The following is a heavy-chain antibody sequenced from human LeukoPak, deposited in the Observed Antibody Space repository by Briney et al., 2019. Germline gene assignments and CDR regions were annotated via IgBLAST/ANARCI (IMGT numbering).Heavy chain of an antibody. CDR3: TRRDGGNSVGSY. CDR2: IRSKANSYAT. D-gene: IGHD4-23*01. CDR1: GFTFSGSA. J-gene: IGHJ4*02. V-gene: IGHV3-73*01. Sequence: PGGSLRLSCAASGFTFSGSAMHWVRQASGKGLEWVGRIRSKANSYATAYAASVKGRFTISRDDSKNTAYLQVNSLKTEDTAVYYCTRRDGGNSVGSYWGQGTLVTVSS.